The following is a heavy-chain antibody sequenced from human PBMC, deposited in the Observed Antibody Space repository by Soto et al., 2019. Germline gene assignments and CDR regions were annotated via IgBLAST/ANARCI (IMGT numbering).Heavy chain of an antibody. V-gene: IGHV3-33*01. Sequence: QVQLVESGGGVVQPGRSLRLSCAASGFTFSSYGMHWVRQAPGKVLEWVAVIWYDGSNKYYADSVKGRFTISRDNSKNALYLQMNSLRAEETAVYYCARDRITSVRGANPMGVWCQGATVTVSS. D-gene: IGHD3-10*01. J-gene: IGHJ6*02. CDR1: GFTFSSYG. CDR3: ARDRITSVRGANPMGV. CDR2: IWYDGSNK.